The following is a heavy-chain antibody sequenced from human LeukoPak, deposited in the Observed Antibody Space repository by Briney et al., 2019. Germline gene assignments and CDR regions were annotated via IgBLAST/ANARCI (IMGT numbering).Heavy chain of an antibody. V-gene: IGHV3-21*01. Sequence: PGGSLRLSCAASGFTFSTYSMNWVRQAPGKGLEWVSSIGSGSSYISYADSVKGRFTISRDNSKNTLYLQMNSLRAEDTAVYYCATTPGGGYDNGFDYWGQGTLVTVSS. CDR1: GFTFSTYS. J-gene: IGHJ4*02. CDR3: ATTPGGGYDNGFDY. D-gene: IGHD5-12*01. CDR2: IGSGSSYI.